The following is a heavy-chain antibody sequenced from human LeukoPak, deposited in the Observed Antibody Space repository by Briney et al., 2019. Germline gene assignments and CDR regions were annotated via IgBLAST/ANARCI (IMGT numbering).Heavy chain of an antibody. J-gene: IGHJ4*02. CDR3: ASQEGYRYGPFDY. CDR1: GGSISSYY. V-gene: IGHV4-59*01. Sequence: PSETLSLTCTVSGGSISSYYWSWIRQPPGKGLEWIGYIYYSGSTNYNPSLKSRVTISVDTSKNQFSLKLSSVTAADTAVYYCASQEGYRYGPFDYWGQGTLVTVSS. CDR2: IYYSGST. D-gene: IGHD5-18*01.